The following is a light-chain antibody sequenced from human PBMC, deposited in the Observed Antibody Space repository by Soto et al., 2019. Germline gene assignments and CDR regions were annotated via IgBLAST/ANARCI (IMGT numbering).Light chain of an antibody. CDR3: QQYGTSLYT. CDR2: GAS. V-gene: IGKV3-20*01. CDR1: QSVGSSY. J-gene: IGKJ2*01. Sequence: EIVLTQSPGTLSLSPGERATLSCRASQSVGSSYLAWYQQKPGQAPRLLIYGASSRATGIPDRVRGSGSGTDFTLTISRLEPEDCAVYYCQQYGTSLYTVGQGTKLEIK.